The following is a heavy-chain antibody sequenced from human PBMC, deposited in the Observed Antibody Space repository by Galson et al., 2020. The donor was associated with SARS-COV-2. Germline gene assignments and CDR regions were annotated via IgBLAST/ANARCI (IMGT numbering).Heavy chain of an antibody. D-gene: IGHD2-2*01. CDR3: AEPSSTCPFGS. J-gene: IGHJ4*02. Sequence: AESLRLSCGASGFTFSNHWMSWVRQAPGRGLEWVANIQEVGGETYNVDSVKGRFTISRDNAKHSLYLQMNSRRAEDTAVYYWAEPSSTCPFGSWGQGTLVTVSS. CDR1: GFTFSNHW. V-gene: IGHV3-7*05. CDR2: IQEVGGET.